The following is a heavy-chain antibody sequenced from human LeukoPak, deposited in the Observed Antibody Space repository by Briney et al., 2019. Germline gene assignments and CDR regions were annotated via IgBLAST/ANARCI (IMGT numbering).Heavy chain of an antibody. V-gene: IGHV3-15*01. D-gene: IGHD4-17*01. Sequence: GGSLRLSCAASGLTFSNAWMSWVSQAPGKGLEWVGRIKSKTDGGTTDYAAPVKGRFTISRDDSKNTLYLQMNSLKTEDTAVYYCTTADYGDYVSDYWGQGTLVTVSS. J-gene: IGHJ4*02. CDR1: GLTFSNAW. CDR3: TTADYGDYVSDY. CDR2: IKSKTDGGTT.